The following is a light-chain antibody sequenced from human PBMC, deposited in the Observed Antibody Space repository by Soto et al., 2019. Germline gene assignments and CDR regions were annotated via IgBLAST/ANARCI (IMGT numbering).Light chain of an antibody. CDR3: TSWTTSTTMI. CDR1: RSDIGAYNF. Sequence: QSALTQPASVSGSPGQSITISCTGTRSDIGAYNFVSWYQQHPGKAPKLILYDVNIRPSGVSYRFSGSKSGNTASLTISGLQAEDVADYYCTSWTTSTTMIFGGGTKLTVL. J-gene: IGLJ2*01. CDR2: DVN. V-gene: IGLV2-14*03.